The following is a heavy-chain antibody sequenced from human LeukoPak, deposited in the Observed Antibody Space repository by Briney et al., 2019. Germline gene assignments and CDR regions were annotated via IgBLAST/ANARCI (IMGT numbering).Heavy chain of an antibody. CDR1: GHSFSSFD. Sequence: ASVKVSCKASGHSFSSFDFNWVRQAPGQGLEWMGWINPDTGNTGSPQKFQGRVTITRDTSTATTYMEMTSLRSEDTAVYFCARGRWRGSSLWYFDLWGRGTLVTVSS. CDR2: INPDTGNT. CDR3: ARGRWRGSSLWYFDL. V-gene: IGHV1-8*02. D-gene: IGHD3-10*01. J-gene: IGHJ2*01.